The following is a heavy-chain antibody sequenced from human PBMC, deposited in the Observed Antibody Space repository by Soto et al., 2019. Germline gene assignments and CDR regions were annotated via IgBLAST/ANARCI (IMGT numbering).Heavy chain of an antibody. CDR1: GFTFSNYA. J-gene: IGHJ4*02. CDR3: ARGFSAGKGSPPDY. D-gene: IGHD3-10*01. Sequence: EVRLLESGGGLVQPGGSLRLSCAASGFTFSNYAMTWVRQAPGKGLESVSGLNGSGGSTSSADSVKGRFAISRDNSKNTLYLQMNSLRDGDTAVYYCARGFSAGKGSPPDYWGQGTLVTVSS. V-gene: IGHV3-23*01. CDR2: LNGSGGST.